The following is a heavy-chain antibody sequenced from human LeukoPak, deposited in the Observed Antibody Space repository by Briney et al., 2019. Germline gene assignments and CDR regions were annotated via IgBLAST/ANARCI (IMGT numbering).Heavy chain of an antibody. CDR1: GFTFSNYW. D-gene: IGHD6-19*01. J-gene: IGHJ4*02. Sequence: GGSLRLSCAASGFTFSNYWMNWVRQAPGKGMEWVAIIEKDGSEILYVDSVKGRFTISRENAKNSLYLQINSLRAEDTAVYYCAAGAGWLIDWWGQGTLVTVSS. CDR3: AAGAGWLIDW. CDR2: IEKDGSEI. V-gene: IGHV3-7*01.